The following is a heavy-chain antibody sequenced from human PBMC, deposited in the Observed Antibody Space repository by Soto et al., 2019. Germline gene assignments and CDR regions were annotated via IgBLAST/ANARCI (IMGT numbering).Heavy chain of an antibody. D-gene: IGHD3-3*01. CDR2: IYYSGST. Sequence: PSETLSLTCTVSGGSISSGGYYWSWIRQHPGKGLEWIGYIYYSGSTYYNPSLKSRVTISVDTSKNQFSLKLSSVTAADTAVYYCARTGYGFGVVPKGPCWFDPWGEGTLVTVSP. CDR1: GGSISSGGYY. J-gene: IGHJ5*02. V-gene: IGHV4-31*03. CDR3: ARTGYGFGVVPKGPCWFDP.